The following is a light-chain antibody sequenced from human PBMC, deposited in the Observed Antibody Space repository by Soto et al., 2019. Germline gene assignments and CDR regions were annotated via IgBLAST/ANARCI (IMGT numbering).Light chain of an antibody. CDR3: QQYDNRPSIT. J-gene: IGKJ5*01. V-gene: IGKV1-33*01. CDR2: DAS. Sequence: DIQMTQSPSSLSASVGDRVTITCQASQDISNYLNWYQQKPGKAPALLIYDASNLETGVPSRFSGSGSGTDFAFTISSLQPEDIATYYCQQYDNRPSITFGQGTRLEIK. CDR1: QDISNY.